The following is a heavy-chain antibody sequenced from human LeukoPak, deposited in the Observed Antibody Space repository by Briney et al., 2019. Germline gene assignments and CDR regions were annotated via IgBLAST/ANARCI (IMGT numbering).Heavy chain of an antibody. Sequence: GGSLRLSCAASGFTFSSYAMSWVRQAPGKGLEWVSVISGSGDNTDYADSVKGRFTISRDNSENTLYLQMNSLRAEDTAVYFCAKGYSGSYYSGNDYWGQGTLVSASS. V-gene: IGHV3-23*01. D-gene: IGHD2-15*01. CDR2: ISGSGDNT. J-gene: IGHJ4*02. CDR3: AKGYSGSYYSGNDY. CDR1: GFTFSSYA.